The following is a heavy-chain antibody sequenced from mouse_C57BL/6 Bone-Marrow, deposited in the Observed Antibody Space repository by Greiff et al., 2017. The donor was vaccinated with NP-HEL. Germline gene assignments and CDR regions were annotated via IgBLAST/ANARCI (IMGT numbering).Heavy chain of an antibody. Sequence: QVQLKESGAELVRPGASVKLSCKASGYTFTDYYINWVKQRPGQGLEWIARIYPGSGNTYYNEKFKGKATLTAEKSSSTAYMQLSSLTSEDSAVYFCGDYMDYWGQGTSVTVSS. J-gene: IGHJ4*01. CDR3: GDYMDY. CDR1: GYTFTDYY. CDR2: IYPGSGNT. D-gene: IGHD2-13*01. V-gene: IGHV1-76*01.